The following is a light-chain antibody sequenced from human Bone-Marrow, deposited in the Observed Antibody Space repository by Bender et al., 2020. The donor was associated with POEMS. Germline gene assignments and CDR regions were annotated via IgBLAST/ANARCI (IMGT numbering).Light chain of an antibody. CDR2: DVT. Sequence: QSALTQPASVSGSPGQSITISCTGTSSDVDDYNSVSWYQQHPGKAPKLIIYDVTNRPAGVSNRFSGSKSANTASLIISGLRTEDEANYYCSSYSTSSLGVFGGGTKLTVL. CDR3: SSYSTSSLGV. J-gene: IGLJ3*02. CDR1: SSDVDDYNS. V-gene: IGLV2-14*03.